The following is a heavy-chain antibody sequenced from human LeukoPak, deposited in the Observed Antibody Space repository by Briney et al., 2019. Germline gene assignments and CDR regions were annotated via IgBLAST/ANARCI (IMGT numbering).Heavy chain of an antibody. CDR3: ARAERLTYYYYDSSGYSY. CDR2: INPNSGGT. J-gene: IGHJ4*02. D-gene: IGHD3-22*01. V-gene: IGHV1-2*02. CDR1: GYTFTGYY. Sequence: GASVMVSCKASGYTFTGYYMHWVRQAPGQGLEWMGWINPNSGGTNYAQKFQGRVTMTRDTSISTAYMELSRLRSDDTAVYYCARAERLTYYYYDSSGYSYWGQGTLVTVSS.